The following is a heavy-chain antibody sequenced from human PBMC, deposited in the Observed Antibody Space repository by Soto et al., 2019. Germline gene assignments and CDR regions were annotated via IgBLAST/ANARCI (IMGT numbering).Heavy chain of an antibody. CDR1: GFTFSSYW. CDR3: ARIAASGRGWDV. D-gene: IGHD6-13*01. CDR2: IKQDGSEE. V-gene: IGHV3-7*01. Sequence: EVQLVESGGGLVQPGGSLRLSCVDSGFTFSSYWMSWVRQAPVKGLEWVGNIKQDGSEENYADSVKGRFTISRDNAKNSMYLLMNSLRVEDTAVYYCARIAASGRGWDVWGQGTTVVVSS. J-gene: IGHJ6*02.